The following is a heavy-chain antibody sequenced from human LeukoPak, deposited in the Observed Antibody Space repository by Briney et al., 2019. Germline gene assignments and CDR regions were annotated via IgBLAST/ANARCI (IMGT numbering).Heavy chain of an antibody. CDR1: GGSFSGYY. D-gene: IGHD3-10*01. CDR2: INHSGST. V-gene: IGHV4-34*01. CDR3: ARRGGSGSYYKATDDY. Sequence: PSETLSLTCAVYGGSFSGYYWSWIRQPPGKGLEWIGEINHSGSTNYNPSHKSRVTISVDTSKNQFSLKLSSVTAADTAVYYCARRGGSGSYYKATDDYWGQGTLVTVSS. J-gene: IGHJ4*02.